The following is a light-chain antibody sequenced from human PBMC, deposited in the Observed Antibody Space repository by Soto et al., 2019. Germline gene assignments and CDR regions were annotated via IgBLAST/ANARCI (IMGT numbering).Light chain of an antibody. CDR2: GTS. Sequence: EIIMTQSPATLSVSPGERATLSCRASPSVSSNFACYRQRPWQAPRLLIYGTSTRTTGIPDRYSGSGSGTEFTLTISSLQSEDFSVYYSQQYVSWPPVFTFGPGIKVDLK. CDR3: QQYVSWPPVFT. CDR1: PSVSSN. V-gene: IGKV3-15*01. J-gene: IGKJ3*01.